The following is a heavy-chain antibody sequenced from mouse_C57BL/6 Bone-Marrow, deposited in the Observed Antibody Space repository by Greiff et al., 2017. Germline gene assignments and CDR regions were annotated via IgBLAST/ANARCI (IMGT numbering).Heavy chain of an antibody. J-gene: IGHJ2*01. V-gene: IGHV5-16*01. CDR1: GFTFSDYY. D-gene: IGHD2-3*01. Sequence: EVKLVESEGGLVQPGSSMKLSCTASGFTFSDYYMAWVRQVPEKGLEWVANINYDGSSTYYLDSLKSRFIISRDNAKNILYLQMSSLKSEDTATYYCARWLLRYFDYWGQGTTLTVSS. CDR3: ARWLLRYFDY. CDR2: INYDGSST.